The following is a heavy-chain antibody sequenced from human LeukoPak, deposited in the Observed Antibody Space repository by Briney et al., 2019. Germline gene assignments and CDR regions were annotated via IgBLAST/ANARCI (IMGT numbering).Heavy chain of an antibody. D-gene: IGHD2-2*01. CDR1: GLTVRTSS. Sequence: PGGSLRLSCATSGLTVRTSSMSWVRQAPGKGLEWVAVIYSSGSTYYGDSVNGRCTISRDTSKSSMYLQMDHLRAEDTAVYYCASAREYCINSNCYEYFQDWGQGTLVTVSS. J-gene: IGHJ1*01. V-gene: IGHV3-53*01. CDR3: ASAREYCINSNCYEYFQD. CDR2: IYSSGST.